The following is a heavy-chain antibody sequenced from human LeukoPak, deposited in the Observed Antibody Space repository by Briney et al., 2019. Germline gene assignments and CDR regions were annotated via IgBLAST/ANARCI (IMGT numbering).Heavy chain of an antibody. V-gene: IGHV4-59*01. D-gene: IGHD1-1*01. CDR3: ARVGDWNDLVY. CDR1: GGSISPYY. J-gene: IGHJ4*02. CDR2: ILYSGTT. Sequence: EPSETLSLTCTVSGGSISPYYWSWIPQTPGKGLEWIGYILYSGTTTNYNPSLKSRVTISVDTSKNQFSLKLSSVTAADTAVYYCARVGDWNDLVYWGQGTLVTVSS.